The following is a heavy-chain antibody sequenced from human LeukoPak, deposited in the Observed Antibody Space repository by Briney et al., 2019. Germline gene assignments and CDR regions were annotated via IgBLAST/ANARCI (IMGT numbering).Heavy chain of an antibody. Sequence: PSETLSLTCTVSGYAITSGGFSWNWIRQPPGKGLEWIGCIYDRGPAYYNPSLKSRFTISVDRPKNQFFLNVTSLTAADTAVYYCARSRQASGLFNSWGQGTLVVVSS. V-gene: IGHV4-30-2*01. CDR2: IYDRGPA. D-gene: IGHD3-10*01. CDR3: ARSRQASGLFNS. CDR1: GYAITSGGFS. J-gene: IGHJ5*01.